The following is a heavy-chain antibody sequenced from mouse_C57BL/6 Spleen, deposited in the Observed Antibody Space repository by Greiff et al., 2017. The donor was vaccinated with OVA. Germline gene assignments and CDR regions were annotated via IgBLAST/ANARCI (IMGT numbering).Heavy chain of an antibody. CDR2: IDPSDSYT. CDR1: GYTFTSYW. Sequence: VQLQQPGAELVKPGASVKLSCKASGYTFTSYWMQWVKQRPGQGLEWIGEIDPSDSYTNSNQKFTGTATLTVDTSSNTAYMQLSSLTSEDSAVYYCAYYYGSSSFAYWGQGTLVTVAA. D-gene: IGHD1-1*01. V-gene: IGHV1-50*01. CDR3: AYYYGSSSFAY. J-gene: IGHJ3*01.